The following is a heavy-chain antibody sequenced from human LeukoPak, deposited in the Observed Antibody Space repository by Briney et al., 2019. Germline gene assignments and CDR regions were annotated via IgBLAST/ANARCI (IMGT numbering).Heavy chain of an antibody. V-gene: IGHV3-30*04. CDR1: GFTLSSYV. D-gene: IGHD4-17*01. CDR3: ANTRGDYVRRFDY. J-gene: IGHJ4*02. Sequence: GGSLRLSCATSGFTLSSYVMHWVRQAPGKGLEWVAVISYDGSNKYYADSVKGRFTISRDNSKNTLYLQMNSLRAEDTAVYYCANTRGDYVRRFDYWGQGTLVTVSS. CDR2: ISYDGSNK.